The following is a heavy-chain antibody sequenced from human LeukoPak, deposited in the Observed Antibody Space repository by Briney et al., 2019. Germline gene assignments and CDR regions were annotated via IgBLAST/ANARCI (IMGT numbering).Heavy chain of an antibody. D-gene: IGHD3-10*01. Sequence: GGSLRLSCAASGFTFSYYAMHWVRQAPGKGLEWVAVISYDGSNEYYADSVKGRFTISRDNSKNTLSLQMNTLRPEDTAVYYCARPIDNGSGSYYFDYWGQGTLVTVSS. V-gene: IGHV3-30-3*01. J-gene: IGHJ4*02. CDR2: ISYDGSNE. CDR3: ARPIDNGSGSYYFDY. CDR1: GFTFSYYA.